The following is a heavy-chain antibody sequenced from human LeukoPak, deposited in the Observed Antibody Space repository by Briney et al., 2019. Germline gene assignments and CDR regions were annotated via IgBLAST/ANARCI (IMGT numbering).Heavy chain of an antibody. V-gene: IGHV5-51*01. CDR1: GDIFTSYW. CDR3: ARLNDILTGPFDD. J-gene: IGHJ4*02. CDR2: IYPGDSDV. Sequence: GESLKISCKSSGDIFTSYWIGWVRPMPGKGLEWVGIIYPGDSDVKYSPSYQGQVTISVDKSISTAYLQWSSLKASDTAIYYCARLNDILTGPFDDWGQGTLVTVSS. D-gene: IGHD3-9*01.